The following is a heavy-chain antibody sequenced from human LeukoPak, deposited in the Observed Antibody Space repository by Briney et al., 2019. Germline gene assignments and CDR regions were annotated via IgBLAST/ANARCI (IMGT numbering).Heavy chain of an antibody. J-gene: IGHJ3*02. CDR2: MNPNSGNT. D-gene: IGHD1-26*01. CDR1: GYTFTSYD. CDR3: ARELREHGAFDI. Sequence: ASVKVSCKASGYTFTSYDINWVRQATGQGLEWMGWMNPNSGNTGYAQKFQGRVTMTRNTSISTAYMELSSLRSEDTAVYYCARELREHGAFDIWGQGTMVTVSS. V-gene: IGHV1-8*01.